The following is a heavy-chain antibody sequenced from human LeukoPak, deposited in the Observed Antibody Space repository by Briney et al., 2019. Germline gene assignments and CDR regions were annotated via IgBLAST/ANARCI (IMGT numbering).Heavy chain of an antibody. D-gene: IGHD3-10*01. V-gene: IGHV1-2*06. CDR1: GYTFTTYG. Sequence: PWASVKVSCKASGYTFTTYGISWVRQAPGQGLEWMGRINPNSGATNYAQKFQGRVTMTRDTSISTAYMELSRLRSDDTAVYYCARSKDGGPDLGYWGQGTLVTVSS. CDR2: INPNSGAT. CDR3: ARSKDGGPDLGY. J-gene: IGHJ4*02.